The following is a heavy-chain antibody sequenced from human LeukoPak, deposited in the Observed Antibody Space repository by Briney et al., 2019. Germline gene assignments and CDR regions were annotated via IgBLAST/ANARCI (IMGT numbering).Heavy chain of an antibody. Sequence: SETLSLTCTVSGGSINSYYWSWIRQPPGKGLEWIGYIYYIGSTNYNPSLKSRVTISVDTSKNQFTLKLSSVTAADTAVYYCARGRYGWLPFDYWGQGTLVTVSS. CDR1: GGSINSYY. J-gene: IGHJ4*02. CDR2: IYYIGST. D-gene: IGHD3-16*01. CDR3: ARGRYGWLPFDY. V-gene: IGHV4-59*01.